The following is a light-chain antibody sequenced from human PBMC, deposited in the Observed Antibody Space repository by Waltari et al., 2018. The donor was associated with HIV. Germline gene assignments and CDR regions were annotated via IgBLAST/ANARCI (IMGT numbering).Light chain of an antibody. CDR1: RGYTGAYNY. J-gene: IGLJ3*02. Sequence: QSALTQPASVSGSLGQSITISCTGTRGYTGAYNYVSWYQQHPGEVPKVLIFSVSNRPSGVSSRFSGSKAGNTASLTLSGLQAEDEADYYCSSYTSNNTWVFGGGTKLTVL. CDR2: SVS. V-gene: IGLV2-14*03. CDR3: SSYTSNNTWV.